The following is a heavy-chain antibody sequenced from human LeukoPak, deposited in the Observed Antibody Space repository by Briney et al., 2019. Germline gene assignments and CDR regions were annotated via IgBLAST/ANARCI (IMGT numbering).Heavy chain of an antibody. V-gene: IGHV3-21*01. J-gene: IGHJ4*02. D-gene: IGHD6-19*01. Sequence: GGSLRLSCAASGFTFSSYSMNWVRQAPGKGLEWVSSISSSSSYIYYADSVKGRFTISRDNAKNSLYLQMNSLRAEDTAVYYCARAPGVAGTGYWGQGTLVTVSS. CDR3: ARAPGVAGTGY. CDR1: GFTFSSYS. CDR2: ISSSSSYI.